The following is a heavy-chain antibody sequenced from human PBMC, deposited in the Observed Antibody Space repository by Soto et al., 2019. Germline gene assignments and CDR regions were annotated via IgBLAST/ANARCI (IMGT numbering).Heavy chain of an antibody. V-gene: IGHV1-18*01. D-gene: IGHD4-17*01. J-gene: IGHJ5*02. CDR3: ARYEVTNNWFDP. CDR1: GYTLTSYG. CDR2: ISAYSGNT. Sequence: ASVKVSCKASGYTLTSYGISWVRQAPGQGLEWMGWISAYSGNTNYAQKLQGRVTMTTDTSTSTAYMELRSLRSDDTAVYYCARYEVTNNWFDPWGQGTLVTVSS.